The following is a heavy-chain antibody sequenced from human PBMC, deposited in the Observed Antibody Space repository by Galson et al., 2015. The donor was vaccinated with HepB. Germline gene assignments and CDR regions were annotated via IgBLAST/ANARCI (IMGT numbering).Heavy chain of an antibody. CDR3: ARGLWFGELPIDY. J-gene: IGHJ4*02. D-gene: IGHD3-10*01. CDR2: IYHSGST. CDR1: GYSISSGYY. V-gene: IGHV4-38-2*02. Sequence: SETLSLTCTVSGYSISSGYYWGWIRQPPGKGLEWIGSIYHSGSTYYNPSLKSRVTISVDTSKNQFSLKLSSVTAADTAVYYCARGLWFGELPIDYWGQGTLVTVSS.